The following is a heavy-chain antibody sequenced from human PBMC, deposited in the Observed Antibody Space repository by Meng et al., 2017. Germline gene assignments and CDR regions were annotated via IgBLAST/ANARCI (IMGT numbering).Heavy chain of an antibody. CDR2: INHSGST. D-gene: IGHD3-22*01. CDR3: AGITMSRAGDY. J-gene: IGHJ4*02. V-gene: IGHV4-34*01. Sequence: QVQLQQWGAGLLKPSGTLSLPCAFYGGSFSGYYWSWIRQPPGKGLEWIGEINHSGSTNYNPSLKSRVTISVDTSKNQFSLKLSSVTAADTAVYYCAGITMSRAGDYWGQGTLVTVSS. CDR1: GGSFSGYY.